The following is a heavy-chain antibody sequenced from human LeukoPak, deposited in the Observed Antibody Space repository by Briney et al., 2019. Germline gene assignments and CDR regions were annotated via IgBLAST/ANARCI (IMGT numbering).Heavy chain of an antibody. CDR1: GGTFSSYA. CDR2: IIPIFGTA. V-gene: IGHV1-69*05. J-gene: IGHJ1*01. D-gene: IGHD4-23*01. CDR3: ARDKAVTTEVTQHFQH. Sequence: SVKVSCKASGGTFSSYAISWVRQAPGQGLEWIGGIIPIFGTANYAQKFQGRVTMTTDTSTSTAYMELRSLRSDDTAVYYCARDKAVTTEVTQHFQHWGQGTLVTVSS.